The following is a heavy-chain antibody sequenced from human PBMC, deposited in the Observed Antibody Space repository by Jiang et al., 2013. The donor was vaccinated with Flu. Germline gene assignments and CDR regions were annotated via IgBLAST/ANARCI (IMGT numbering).Heavy chain of an antibody. J-gene: IGHJ1*01. V-gene: IGHV1-18*01. D-gene: IGHD3-3*01. CDR2: ISGHDGET. Sequence: SGAEVKKPGSSVKVSCEAYGYSVRMYGMAWVRQTPGQGLEWMGWISGHDGETKYAQRLQDRVTLTTDTSRNTVYMELRGLRSDDTAMYHCARYSFWSGSWNPIGFDLWGQGTLVTVTS. CDR1: GYSVRMYG. CDR3: ARYSFWSGSWNPIGFDL.